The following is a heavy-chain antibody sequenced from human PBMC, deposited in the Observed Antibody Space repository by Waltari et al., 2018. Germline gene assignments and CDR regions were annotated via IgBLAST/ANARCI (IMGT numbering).Heavy chain of an antibody. V-gene: IGHV3-23*03. CDR2: IYSGGST. Sequence: VQLVQSGAEVKKPGSSVKVSCKASGFTFSSYAMSWVRQAPGKGLEWVSVIYSGGSTYYADSVKGRFTISRDNSKNTLYLQMNSLRAEDTAVYYCARNYYAFDAFDIWGQGTMVTVSS. J-gene: IGHJ3*02. CDR1: GFTFSSYA. D-gene: IGHD3-10*01. CDR3: ARNYYAFDAFDI.